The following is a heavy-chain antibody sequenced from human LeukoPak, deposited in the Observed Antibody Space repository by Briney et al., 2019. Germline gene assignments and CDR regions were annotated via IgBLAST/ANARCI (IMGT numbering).Heavy chain of an antibody. D-gene: IGHD6-13*01. CDR1: GHSISSGYY. J-gene: IGHJ5*02. V-gene: IGHV4-38-2*02. CDR3: ARVRRIAAALGWFDP. CDR2: LFYTGSP. Sequence: SETLSLTCTVSGHSISSGYYWGWVRQPPGKGLEWIGSLFYTGSPYYNPSLTSRISMSIDTSKNQFSLKLSSVTAADTAVYYCARVRRIAAALGWFDPWGQGTLVTVSS.